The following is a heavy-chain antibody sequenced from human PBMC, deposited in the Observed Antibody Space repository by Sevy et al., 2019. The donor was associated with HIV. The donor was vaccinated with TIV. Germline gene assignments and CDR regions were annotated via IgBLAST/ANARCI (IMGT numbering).Heavy chain of an antibody. D-gene: IGHD2-8*02. CDR2: IIPIFGTA. V-gene: IGHV1-69*13. CDR1: GGTFSSYA. CDR3: ARGGGYCTGGVCYKNGIDY. J-gene: IGHJ4*02. Sequence: ASVKVSCKASGGTFSSYAISWVRQAPGQGLEWMGGIIPIFGTANYAQKFLGRVTITADESTSTAYMELSSLRSEDTAVYYCARGGGYCTGGVCYKNGIDYWGQGTLVTVSS.